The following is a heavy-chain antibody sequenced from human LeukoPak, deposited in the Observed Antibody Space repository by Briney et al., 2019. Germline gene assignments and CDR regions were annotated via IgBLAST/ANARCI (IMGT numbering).Heavy chain of an antibody. CDR3: ARVRTGNYYDSSGYYFLDY. Sequence: PSQTLSLTCTVSGGSISSGGYYWSWIRQHPGKGPEWIGYIYYSGSTYYNPSLKSRVTISVDTSKNQFSLKLSSVTAADTAVYYCARVRTGNYYDSSGYYFLDYWGQGTLVTVSS. V-gene: IGHV4-31*03. CDR2: IYYSGST. D-gene: IGHD3-22*01. J-gene: IGHJ4*02. CDR1: GGSISSGGYY.